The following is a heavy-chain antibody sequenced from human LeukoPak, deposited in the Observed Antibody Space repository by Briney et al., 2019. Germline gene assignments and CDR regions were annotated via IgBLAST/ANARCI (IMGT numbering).Heavy chain of an antibody. D-gene: IGHD3-22*01. J-gene: IGHJ4*02. CDR3: ARADYYDSSGYYYYFDY. CDR1: GGSFSGYY. Sequence: SETLSLTCAVYGGSFSGYYWSWIRQPPGKGLEWIGEINHSGSTNYNPPLKSRVTISVDTSKNQFSLKLSSVTAADTAVYYCARADYYDSSGYYYYFDYWGQGTLVTVSS. CDR2: INHSGST. V-gene: IGHV4-34*01.